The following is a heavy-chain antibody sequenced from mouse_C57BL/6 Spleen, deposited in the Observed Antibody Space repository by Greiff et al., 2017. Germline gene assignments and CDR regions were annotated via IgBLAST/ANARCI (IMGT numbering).Heavy chain of an antibody. Sequence: EVQLVESGGGLVQPGGSLKLSCAASGFTFSDYGMAWVRQAPRKGPECVAFISNLAYSIYYADTVTGRFTISRENAKNTLYLEMSSLRSEDTAMYYCARQYGNYGSMDYWGQGTSVTVSS. J-gene: IGHJ4*01. V-gene: IGHV5-15*01. CDR1: GFTFSDYG. CDR2: ISNLAYSI. CDR3: ARQYGNYGSMDY. D-gene: IGHD2-1*01.